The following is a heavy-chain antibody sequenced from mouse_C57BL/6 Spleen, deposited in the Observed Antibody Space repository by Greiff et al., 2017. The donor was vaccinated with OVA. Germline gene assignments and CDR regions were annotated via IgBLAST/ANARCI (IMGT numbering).Heavy chain of an antibody. Sequence: EVQLVESEGGLVQPGSSMKLSCTASGFTFSDYYMAWVRQVPEKGLEWVANINYDGSSTYYLDSLKSRFIISRDNAKNILYLQMSSLKSEDTATYYCAREGSTPLYWYFDVWGTGTTVTVSS. CDR3: AREGSTPLYWYFDV. D-gene: IGHD2-1*01. CDR2: INYDGSST. CDR1: GFTFSDYY. J-gene: IGHJ1*03. V-gene: IGHV5-16*01.